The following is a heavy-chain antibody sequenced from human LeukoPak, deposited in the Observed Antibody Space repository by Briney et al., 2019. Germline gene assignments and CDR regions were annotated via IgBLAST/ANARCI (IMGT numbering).Heavy chain of an antibody. Sequence: GGSLRLSCAASGFTVSSNYMSWVRQAPGKGLEWVSVIYSGGSTYYADSVKGRFTISRDNSKNTLYLQMNSLRAEDTAVYYCARIVNLRYFDWLFWYWGQRTLVTVSS. V-gene: IGHV3-66*01. J-gene: IGHJ4*02. CDR2: IYSGGST. CDR3: ARIVNLRYFDWLFWY. D-gene: IGHD3-9*01. CDR1: GFTVSSNY.